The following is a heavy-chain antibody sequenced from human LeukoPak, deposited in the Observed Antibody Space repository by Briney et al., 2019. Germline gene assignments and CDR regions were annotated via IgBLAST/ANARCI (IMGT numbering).Heavy chain of an antibody. D-gene: IGHD6-19*01. V-gene: IGHV3-11*01. CDR3: ARASSGWYRGAFDI. Sequence: SGGSLRLSCAASGFTFSDYYMSWIRQAPGKGLEWVSYISSSGSTIYYADSVKGRFTISRDNAKNSLYLQMNSLRAEDTAVYYCARASSGWYRGAFDIWGQGTMVTVSS. CDR2: ISSSGSTI. J-gene: IGHJ3*02. CDR1: GFTFSDYY.